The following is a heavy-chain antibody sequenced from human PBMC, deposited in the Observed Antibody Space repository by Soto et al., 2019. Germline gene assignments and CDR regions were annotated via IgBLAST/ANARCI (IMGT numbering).Heavy chain of an antibody. Sequence: QITLKESGPTLVKPTQTLTLTCTFSGFSLTTDRVGVGWIRQPPGEALEWLAVIYWDDSKTYRPSLESRLTITKDTSKNLMALTMTNMDSLDTATYYCAHAYGGRSLYWGQGTLVTVSS. CDR3: AHAYGGRSLY. V-gene: IGHV2-5*02. CDR2: IYWDDSK. J-gene: IGHJ4*02. CDR1: GFSLTTDRVG. D-gene: IGHD1-26*01.